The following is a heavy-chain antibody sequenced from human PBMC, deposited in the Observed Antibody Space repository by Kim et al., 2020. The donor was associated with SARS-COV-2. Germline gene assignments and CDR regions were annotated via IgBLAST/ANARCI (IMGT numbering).Heavy chain of an antibody. Sequence: LKSRVTIAVDTSKNQFSLKLSSVTAADTAVYYCARGNRYYYGSGSAVDYWGQGTLVTVSS. D-gene: IGHD3-10*01. V-gene: IGHV4-34*01. J-gene: IGHJ4*02. CDR3: ARGNRYYYGSGSAVDY.